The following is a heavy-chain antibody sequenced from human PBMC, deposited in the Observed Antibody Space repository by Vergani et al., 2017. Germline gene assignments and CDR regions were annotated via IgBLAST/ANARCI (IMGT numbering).Heavy chain of an antibody. CDR1: GFTFSSYG. D-gene: IGHD5-12*01. Sequence: QVQLVESGGGVVQPGRSLRLSCAASGFTFSSYGMHWVRQAPGKGLAWVAVIWYDGSNKYYADSVKGRFTISRDNSKNTLYLQMNSLRAEDTAVYYCARGREYSGYDLADYWGQGTRVTVSA. J-gene: IGHJ4*02. CDR2: IWYDGSNK. CDR3: ARGREYSGYDLADY. V-gene: IGHV3-33*01.